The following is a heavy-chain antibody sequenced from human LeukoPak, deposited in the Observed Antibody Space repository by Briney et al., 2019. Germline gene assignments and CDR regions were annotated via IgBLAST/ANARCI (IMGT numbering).Heavy chain of an antibody. CDR3: ARHGGESWGYYYYMDV. V-gene: IGHV5-51*01. D-gene: IGHD3-16*01. J-gene: IGHJ6*03. CDR1: GYSFTSYW. Sequence: GESLKISCQGSGYSFTSYWIGWVRHMPGKGLEWMGIIYPGDSDTRYSPSFQGQVTISADKSISTAYLQWSSLKASDTAMYYCARHGGESWGYYYYMDVWGKGTTVNVSS. CDR2: IYPGDSDT.